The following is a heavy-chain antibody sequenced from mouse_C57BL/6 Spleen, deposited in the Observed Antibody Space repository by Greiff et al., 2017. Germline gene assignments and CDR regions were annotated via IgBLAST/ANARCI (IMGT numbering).Heavy chain of an antibody. CDR2: INYDGSST. V-gene: IGHV5-16*01. D-gene: IGHD2-5*01. CDR3: ARGGAYYSNPYAMDY. J-gene: IGHJ4*01. Sequence: EVNLVESEGGLVQPGSSMKLSCTASGFTFSDYYMAWVRQVPEKGLEWVANINYDGSSTYYLDSLKSRFIISRDNAKNILYLQMSSLKSEDTATYYCARGGAYYSNPYAMDYWGQGTSVTVSS. CDR1: GFTFSDYY.